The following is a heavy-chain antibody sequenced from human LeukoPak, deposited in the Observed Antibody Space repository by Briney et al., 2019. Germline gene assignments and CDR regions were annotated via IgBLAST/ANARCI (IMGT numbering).Heavy chain of an antibody. Sequence: SETLSLTCAVYGGSFSGYYWSWIRQPPGKGLEWIGETNHSGSTNYNPSLKSRVTISVDTSKNQFSLKLSSVTAADTAVYYCARGRGGSSWYTWFDPWGQGTLVTVSS. CDR2: TNHSGST. J-gene: IGHJ5*02. CDR3: ARGRGGSSWYTWFDP. V-gene: IGHV4-34*01. CDR1: GGSFSGYY. D-gene: IGHD6-13*01.